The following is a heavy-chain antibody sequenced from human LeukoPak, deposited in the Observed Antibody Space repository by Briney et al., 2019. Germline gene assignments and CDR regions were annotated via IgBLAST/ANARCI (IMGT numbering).Heavy chain of an antibody. CDR2: ISSSSGSSSTI. Sequence: HAGGSLRLSCAASGVTFSDYAMNWVRQAPGKGLECVSYISSSSGSSSTIYYIDSVMGRFTISRDNAKNSLFLQMHRLRPEDTAVYYCARDSASVGHNDGFDFWGHGTMVTVSS. J-gene: IGHJ3*01. D-gene: IGHD2-15*01. CDR3: ARDSASVGHNDGFDF. CDR1: GVTFSDYA. V-gene: IGHV3-48*04.